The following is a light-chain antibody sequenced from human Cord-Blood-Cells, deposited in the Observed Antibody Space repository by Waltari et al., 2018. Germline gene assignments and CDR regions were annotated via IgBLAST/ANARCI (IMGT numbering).Light chain of an antibody. CDR2: WAS. Sequence: DIVMTQSPDSLAVSLGERATINCKSSQSVLYSSNNKNYLAWYQQKPGQPPKLLIYWASTRESGVPDRSSGSGSGTDFTLAISSLQAEDVAVYYGQQYYSTPLTFGGGTKVEIK. CDR3: QQYYSTPLT. CDR1: QSVLYSSNNKNY. V-gene: IGKV4-1*01. J-gene: IGKJ4*01.